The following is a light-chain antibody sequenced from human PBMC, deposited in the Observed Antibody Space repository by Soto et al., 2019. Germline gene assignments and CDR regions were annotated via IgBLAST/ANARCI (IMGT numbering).Light chain of an antibody. V-gene: IGLV2-14*03. CDR1: SSDVGNHNS. Sequence: QSALTQPASVSGSPGQSITISCTGSSSDVGNHNSVSWYQHHPGKAPKLVIYNVSNRPSGVSNRFSGSKSGNTASLTISGLQAEDEADYYGSSYTTTTTLVVFGGGTKLTV. CDR2: NVS. J-gene: IGLJ2*01. CDR3: SSYTTTTTLVV.